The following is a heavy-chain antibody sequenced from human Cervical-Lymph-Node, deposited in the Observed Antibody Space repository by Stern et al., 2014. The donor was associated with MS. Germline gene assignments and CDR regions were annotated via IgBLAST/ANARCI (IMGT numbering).Heavy chain of an antibody. J-gene: IGHJ6*02. CDR3: ARDRSPYGSGSQGMDV. D-gene: IGHD3-10*01. V-gene: IGHV3-13*01. CDR2: IGTAGDT. CDR1: GFTFSTYD. Sequence: EVQLLQSGGGLVKPGGSLRLSCAASGFTFSTYDMHWVRQATGKGLEWVSAIGTAGDTYYPASVKGRFTISRENAKNSLYLQMNSLRDGDTAVYYCARDRSPYGSGSQGMDVWGQGTTVTVSS.